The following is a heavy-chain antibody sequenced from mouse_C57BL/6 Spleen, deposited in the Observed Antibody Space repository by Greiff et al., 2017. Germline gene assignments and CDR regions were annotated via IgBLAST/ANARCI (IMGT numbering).Heavy chain of an antibody. CDR3: ARHYDYEGAVGY. J-gene: IGHJ4*01. CDR1: GYAFSSYW. CDR2: IYPGDGDT. D-gene: IGHD2-4*01. V-gene: IGHV1-80*01. Sequence: VQLQQSGAELVKPGASVKISCKASGYAFSSYWMNWVKQRPGKGLEWIGQIYPGDGDTNYNGKFKGKATLTADKSSSTAYMQLSSLTSEDSAVYFCARHYDYEGAVGYWGQGASGTVSS.